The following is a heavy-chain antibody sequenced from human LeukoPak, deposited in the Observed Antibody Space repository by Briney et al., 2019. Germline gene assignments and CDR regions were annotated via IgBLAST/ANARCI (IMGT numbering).Heavy chain of an antibody. CDR1: GDSVSSYCSA. CDR3: ARAVYYDFWSGYYYVDY. J-gene: IGHJ4*02. Sequence: SQTLSLTCAISGDSVSSYCSAWIWHRQSPSRGLEWLGRTYYRSKWYNEYAVSVKSRITINPGTFKNQFSLELNSVTPEDTAVYYCARAVYYDFWSGYYYVDYWGQGTLVTVSS. CDR2: TYYRSKWYN. V-gene: IGHV6-1*01. D-gene: IGHD3-3*01.